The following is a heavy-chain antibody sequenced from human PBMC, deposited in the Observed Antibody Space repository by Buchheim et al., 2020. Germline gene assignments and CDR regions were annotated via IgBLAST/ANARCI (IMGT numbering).Heavy chain of an antibody. D-gene: IGHD4-23*01. CDR1: GFTFSSFA. V-gene: IGHV3-23*01. CDR2: ISANGEKT. CDR3: AKFRISGNPYEFDY. Sequence: EVQLLESGGGLVQPGGSLRLSCAASGFTFSSFAMSWVRQAPGKGLEWVSVISANGEKTSYTDSAKGRCTISRDNSQNTLYLQMNSLRAEDTAVYYCAKFRISGNPYEFDYWGQGTL. J-gene: IGHJ4*02.